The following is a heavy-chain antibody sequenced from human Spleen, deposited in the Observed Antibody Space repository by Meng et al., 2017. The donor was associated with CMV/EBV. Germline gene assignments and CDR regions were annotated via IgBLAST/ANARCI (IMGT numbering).Heavy chain of an antibody. CDR2: ISAYNGNT. CDR3: ASTYCSSTSCYTTTPYGMDV. CDR1: GYTFSGYY. D-gene: IGHD2-2*02. J-gene: IGHJ6*02. Sequence: ASVKVSCKASGYTFSGYYMHWVRQAPGQGLEWMGWISAYNGNTNYAQKLQGRVTMTTDTSTSTAYMELRSLRSDDTAVYYCASTYCSSTSCYTTTPYGMDVWGQGTTVTVSS. V-gene: IGHV1-18*04.